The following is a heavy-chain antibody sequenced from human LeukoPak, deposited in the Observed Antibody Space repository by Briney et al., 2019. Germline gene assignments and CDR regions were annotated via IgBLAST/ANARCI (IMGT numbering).Heavy chain of an antibody. V-gene: IGHV1-2*02. CDR1: GYTFTSYY. D-gene: IGHD6-13*01. J-gene: IGHJ4*02. CDR2: INPNSGGT. CDR3: ARGAASSWYILDY. Sequence: ASVKVSCKASGYTFTSYYMHWVRQAPGQGLEWMGWINPNSGGTNYAQKFQGRVTMTRDTSISTAYMELSRLRSDDTAVYYCARGAASSWYILDYWGQGTLVTVSS.